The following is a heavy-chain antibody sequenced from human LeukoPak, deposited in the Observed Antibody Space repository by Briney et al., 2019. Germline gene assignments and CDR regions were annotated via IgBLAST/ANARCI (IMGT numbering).Heavy chain of an antibody. CDR2: VSSSSNYI. V-gene: IGHV3-21*01. CDR1: GFTFSSYN. J-gene: IGHJ4*02. D-gene: IGHD6-19*01. Sequence: GGSLRLSCAASGFTFSSYNMNWVRQAPGKGLEWVSSVSSSSNYIYYADSVKGRFTISRDNAKNSLYLEMNSLRTEDTAVYYCARDPIRRLSVSGVGYYFDYWGQGTLVTVSS. CDR3: ARDPIRRLSVSGVGYYFDY.